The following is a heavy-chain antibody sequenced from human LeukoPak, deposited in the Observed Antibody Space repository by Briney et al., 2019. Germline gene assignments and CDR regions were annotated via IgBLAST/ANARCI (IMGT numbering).Heavy chain of an antibody. D-gene: IGHD6-19*01. CDR3: TRHSQWLVGSGYFDY. CDR1: GFTFSGYA. Sequence: PGGSLRLSCAASGFTFSGYAMHWVRQASGKGLEWVGRIRSKANSYATAYAASVKGRFTISRDDSKNTAYLQMNSLKTEDTAVYYCTRHSQWLVGSGYFDYWGQGTLVTVSS. V-gene: IGHV3-73*01. J-gene: IGHJ4*02. CDR2: IRSKANSYAT.